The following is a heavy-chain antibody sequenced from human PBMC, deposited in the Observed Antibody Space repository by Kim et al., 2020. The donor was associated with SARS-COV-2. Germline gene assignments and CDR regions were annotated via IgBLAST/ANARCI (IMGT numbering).Heavy chain of an antibody. Sequence: ASVNVSCKVSGYTLTELSMHWVRQAPGKGLEWMGGFDPEDGETIYAQKFQGRVTMTEDTSTDTAYMELSSLRSEDTAVYYCATHAPYSSSWYYYYYGMDVWGQGTTVTVSS. CDR2: FDPEDGET. D-gene: IGHD6-13*01. V-gene: IGHV1-24*01. CDR1: GYTLTELS. J-gene: IGHJ6*02. CDR3: ATHAPYSSSWYYYYYGMDV.